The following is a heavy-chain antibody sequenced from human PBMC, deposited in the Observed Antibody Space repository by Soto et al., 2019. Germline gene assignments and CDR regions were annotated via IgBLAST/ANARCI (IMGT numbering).Heavy chain of an antibody. CDR3: AVNWNDGRNGY. CDR2: INHSGST. D-gene: IGHD1-1*01. CDR1: GGSFSGYY. V-gene: IGHV4-34*01. Sequence: SETLSLTCAVYGGSFSGYYWSWIRQPPGKGLEWIGEINHSGSTNYSPSLKSRVTISVDTSKNQFSLKLSSVTAADTAVYYCAVNWNDGRNGYWGQGTLVTVSS. J-gene: IGHJ4*02.